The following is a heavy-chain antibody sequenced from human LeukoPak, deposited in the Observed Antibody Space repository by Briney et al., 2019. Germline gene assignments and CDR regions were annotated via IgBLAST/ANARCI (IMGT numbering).Heavy chain of an antibody. CDR2: ISYDGSNK. J-gene: IGHJ4*02. CDR3: ARGFEDDYVWGSFY. D-gene: IGHD3-16*01. V-gene: IGHV3-30*04. CDR1: RFTFRNYA. Sequence: GGSLRLSCAASRFTFRNYAMHWVRQAPGKGLEWVEVISYDGSNKYYADSVKGRFTISRDNSKNTLYLQMNSLRAEDTAVYYCARGFEDDYVWGSFYWGQGTLVTVSS.